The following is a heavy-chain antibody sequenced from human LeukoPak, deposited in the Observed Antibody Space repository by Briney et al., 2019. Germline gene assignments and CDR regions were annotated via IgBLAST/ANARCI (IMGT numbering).Heavy chain of an antibody. CDR2: INYGGST. J-gene: IGHJ6*02. CDR3: ATSTTGYYYGMDV. D-gene: IGHD1-1*01. CDR1: GGSISSSSYY. V-gene: IGHV4-39*02. Sequence: SETLSLTCTVSGGSISSSSYYWGCIRQPPGKGLEWIGIINYGGSTFYNPSLKSRVNISVDTSKNHFSLNLTSVSAADTAVYYCATSTTGYYYGMDVWGQGTTVTVSS.